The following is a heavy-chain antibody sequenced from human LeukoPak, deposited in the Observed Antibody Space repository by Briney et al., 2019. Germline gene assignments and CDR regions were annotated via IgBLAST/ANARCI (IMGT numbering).Heavy chain of an antibody. CDR3: ARNSDYGGNGRYFDY. J-gene: IGHJ4*02. D-gene: IGHD4-17*01. CDR1: GGSFSGYY. CDR2: INHSGST. Sequence: SETLSLTCAVYGGSFSGYYWSWIRQPPGKGLEWIGEINHSGSTNYNPSLKSRVTISVDTSKNQFSLKLSSVTAADTAVYYCARNSDYGGNGRYFDYWGQGTLVTVSS. V-gene: IGHV4-34*01.